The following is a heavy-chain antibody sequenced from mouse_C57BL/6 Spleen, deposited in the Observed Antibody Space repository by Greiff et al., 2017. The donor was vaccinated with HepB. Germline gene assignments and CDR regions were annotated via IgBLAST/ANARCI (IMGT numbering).Heavy chain of an antibody. CDR2: IHPNSGST. V-gene: IGHV1-64*01. CDR1: GYTFTSYW. Sequence: VQLQQSGAELVKPGDSVKLSCKASGYTFTSYWMHWVKQRPGQGLEWIGMIHPNSGSTNYNEKFKSKGTLTVDKSSSTAYMQLSSLTSEDSAVYYCASDYSNFGAMDYWGQGTSVTVSS. J-gene: IGHJ4*01. CDR3: ASDYSNFGAMDY. D-gene: IGHD2-5*01.